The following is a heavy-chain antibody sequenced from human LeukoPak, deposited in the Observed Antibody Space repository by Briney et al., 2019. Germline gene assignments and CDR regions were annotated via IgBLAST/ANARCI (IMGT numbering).Heavy chain of an antibody. V-gene: IGHV4-4*07. D-gene: IGHD2/OR15-2a*01. CDR1: GGPISSYY. CDR2: IYSSGTT. CDR3: ARDLSSIYSSTWYFDY. Sequence: SETLSLTCTVSGGPISSYYWTWIRQPAGKELEWIGRIYSSGTTNYNPSLKSRLTMSVDTSKNHFSLKLSSVTAADTAVYYCARDLSSIYSSTWYFDYWGQGMLVTVSS. J-gene: IGHJ4*02.